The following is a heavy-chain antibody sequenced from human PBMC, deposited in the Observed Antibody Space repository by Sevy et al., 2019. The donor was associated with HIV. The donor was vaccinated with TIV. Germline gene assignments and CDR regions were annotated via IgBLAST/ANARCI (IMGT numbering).Heavy chain of an antibody. J-gene: IGHJ6*02. CDR1: GFTFSSYG. V-gene: IGHV3-30*02. Sequence: GSLRLSCAASGFTFSSYGMHWVRQAPGKGLEWVAFIRYDGSNKYYADSVKGRFTISRDNSKNTLYLQMNSLRAEDTAVYYCAKEEPVATSEDNYYYYYGMDVWGQGTTVTVSS. CDR2: IRYDGSNK. D-gene: IGHD5-12*01. CDR3: AKEEPVATSEDNYYYYYGMDV.